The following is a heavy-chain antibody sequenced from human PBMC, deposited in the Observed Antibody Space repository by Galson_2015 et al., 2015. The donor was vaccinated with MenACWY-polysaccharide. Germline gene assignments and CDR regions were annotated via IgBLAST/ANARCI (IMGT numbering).Heavy chain of an antibody. V-gene: IGHV4-38-2*01. CDR1: GYSISSGYY. CDR3: ARVEKYSGSYYILH. J-gene: IGHJ4*02. D-gene: IGHD1-26*01. CDR2: IYHSGST. Sequence: LTCAVSGYSISSGYYWDWIRQPPGKGLEWIGSIYHSGSTYYNPSLKSRVTISVDTSKNQFSLKLSSVTAADTAVYYRARVEKYSGSYYILHWGQGTLVTVSS.